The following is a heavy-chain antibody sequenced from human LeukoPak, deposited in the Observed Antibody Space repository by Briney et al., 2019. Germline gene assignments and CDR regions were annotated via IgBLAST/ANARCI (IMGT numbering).Heavy chain of an antibody. D-gene: IGHD6-19*01. CDR1: GGSIRSNSYY. CDR2: IYYSGST. CDR3: ARGRLGPDAFDI. Sequence: PSETLSLTCTVSGGSIRSNSYYWGWIRQPPGKGLEWIGYIYYSGSTNYNPSLKSRVTISVDTSKNQFSLKLSSVTAADTAVYYCARGRLGPDAFDIWGQGTMVTVSS. V-gene: IGHV4-61*05. J-gene: IGHJ3*02.